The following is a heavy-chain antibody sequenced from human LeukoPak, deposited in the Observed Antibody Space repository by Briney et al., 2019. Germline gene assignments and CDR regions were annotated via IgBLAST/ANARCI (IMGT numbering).Heavy chain of an antibody. CDR3: ARAQEGFDY. V-gene: IGHV1-46*01. J-gene: IGHJ4*02. CDR2: IYPRDGST. CDR1: GYTFTSNY. Sequence: ASVKASCKASGYTFTSNYIHWVRQAPGQGLEWMGMIYPRDGSTSYAQKFQGRVTVTRDTSTSTVHMELSGLRSEDTALYYCARAQEGFDYWGQGTLVTVSS.